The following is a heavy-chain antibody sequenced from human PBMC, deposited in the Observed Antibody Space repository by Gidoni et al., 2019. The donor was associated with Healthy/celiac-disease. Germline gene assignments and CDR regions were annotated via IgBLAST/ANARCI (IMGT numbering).Heavy chain of an antibody. V-gene: IGHV4-59*01. J-gene: IGHJ4*02. CDR2: IYYSGST. CDR1: GGSISSYY. D-gene: IGHD3-10*01. Sequence: QVQLQESGPGLVKPSETLSLTCTVSGGSISSYYWSWIRQPPGKGLEWIGYIYYSGSTNYNPSLKSRVTISVDTSKNQFSLKLSSVTAADTAVYYCARGVKLHYWGQGTLVTVSS. CDR3: ARGVKLHY.